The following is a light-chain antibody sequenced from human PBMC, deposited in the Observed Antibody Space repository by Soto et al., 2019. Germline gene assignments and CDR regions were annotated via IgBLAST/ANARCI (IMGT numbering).Light chain of an antibody. Sequence: EIVLTQSPGTLSLSPGERATLSCRASQSVRNNSLAWYQQQPGQAPRLLIFGASSRATGIPDRFSGSGSGTDFTLTISRLEPEGSAVYYCHQYGYGVDTFGQETKLEIK. CDR3: HQYGYGVDT. CDR1: QSVRNNS. CDR2: GAS. V-gene: IGKV3-20*01. J-gene: IGKJ2*01.